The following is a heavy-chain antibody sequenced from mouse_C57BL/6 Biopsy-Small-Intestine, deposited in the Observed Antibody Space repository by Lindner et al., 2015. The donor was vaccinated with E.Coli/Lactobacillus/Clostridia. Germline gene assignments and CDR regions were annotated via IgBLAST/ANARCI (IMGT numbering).Heavy chain of an antibody. CDR1: GYTFTSYI. Sequence: VQLQESGPELVNPGASVKMSCKASGYTFTSYIIHWVKQRPGQGLEWIGYINPYNDGIKYNERFKGKATLTSDKSSTTAYMELSSLTSEDSAVYFCTRDSSDFVGWFAYWGQGTLVTVSA. V-gene: IGHV1-14*01. J-gene: IGHJ3*01. D-gene: IGHD3-2*01. CDR3: TRDSSDFVGWFAY. CDR2: INPYNDGI.